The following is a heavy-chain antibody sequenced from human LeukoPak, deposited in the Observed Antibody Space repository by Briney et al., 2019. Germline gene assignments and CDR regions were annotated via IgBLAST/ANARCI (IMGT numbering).Heavy chain of an antibody. V-gene: IGHV3-23*01. J-gene: IGHJ3*02. CDR2: ISGSGGST. CDR1: GFTFSSYA. CDR3: AKDTGSDTAFDDAFDI. D-gene: IGHD5-18*01. Sequence: PGGSLRLSCAASGFTFSSYAMSWVRQAPGKGLEWVSAISGSGGSTYYADSVKGRFTISRDNSKNTLYLQMNSLRAEDTAVYYCAKDTGSDTAFDDAFDIWGQGTMVTVSS.